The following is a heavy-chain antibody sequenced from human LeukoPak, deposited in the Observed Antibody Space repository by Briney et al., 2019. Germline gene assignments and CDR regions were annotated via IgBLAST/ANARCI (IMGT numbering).Heavy chain of an antibody. V-gene: IGHV1-3*04. CDR2: INTGNGNT. D-gene: IGHD6-13*01. CDR1: GYTFTNYA. Sequence: ASVKVSCKASGYTFTNYAIHWARQAPGQRLDWMGWINTGNGNTKYSQKFQGRVTITRDTSASTAYMELSSLRSEDTAVYYCARDIWAFGSSWSPFDFWGQGTLVTVSS. CDR3: ARDIWAFGSSWSPFDF. J-gene: IGHJ4*02.